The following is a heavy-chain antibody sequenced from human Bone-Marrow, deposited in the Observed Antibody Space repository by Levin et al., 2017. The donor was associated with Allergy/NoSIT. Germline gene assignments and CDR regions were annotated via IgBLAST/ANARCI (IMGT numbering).Heavy chain of an antibody. CDR2: INPNSGGT. J-gene: IGHJ6*02. Sequence: GASVKVSCKTSGYSFIDYYIHWVRQAPGQGLEWMGWINPNSGGTNYAQKFQGRVTMTRDTSISTAYMELSVLRSDDTAVYYCAGDRTSWYGYYYYGLDVWGHGTTVTVSS. CDR3: AGDRTSWYGYYYYGLDV. V-gene: IGHV1-2*02. CDR1: GYSFIDYY. D-gene: IGHD6-13*01.